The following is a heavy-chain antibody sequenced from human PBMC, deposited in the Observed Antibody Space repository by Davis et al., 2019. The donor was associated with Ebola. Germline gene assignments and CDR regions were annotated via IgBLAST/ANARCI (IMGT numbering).Heavy chain of an antibody. V-gene: IGHV3-53*01. Sequence: PGGSLRLSCAASGFTVSSNYMTWVRQAPGKGLEWVSVIYSGGTTYYTDSVKGRFTISRDNSKNTLYLQMDSLGADDTAVYYCASSGNSALYFDYWGQGTLLTVSS. CDR1: GFTVSSNY. J-gene: IGHJ4*02. CDR2: IYSGGTT. CDR3: ASSGNSALYFDY. D-gene: IGHD4-23*01.